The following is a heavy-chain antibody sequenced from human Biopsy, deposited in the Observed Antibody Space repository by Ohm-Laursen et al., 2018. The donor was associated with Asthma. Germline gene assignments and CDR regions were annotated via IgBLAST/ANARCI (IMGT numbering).Heavy chain of an antibody. CDR2: INPNSGGT. CDR3: ARGQKSAGDRWFDP. V-gene: IGHV1-2*06. D-gene: IGHD6-13*01. Sequence: ASVKVSCKASGYTFIGCHIHWMRQAPGQGLEWMGRINPNSGGTNYAQKFQGGVTMTRDTSISTAYMEVSRLRSDDTAVYYCARGQKSAGDRWFDPWGQGTLVTVSS. CDR1: GYTFIGCH. J-gene: IGHJ5*02.